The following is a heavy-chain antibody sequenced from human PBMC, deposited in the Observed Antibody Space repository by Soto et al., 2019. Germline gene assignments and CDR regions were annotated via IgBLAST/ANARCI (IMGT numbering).Heavy chain of an antibody. J-gene: IGHJ4*02. CDR1: GAPISGSVW. CDR3: ARKAWVRFTF. CDR2: VFHSGGA. D-gene: IGHD3-16*01. V-gene: IGHV4-4*02. Sequence: SETLSLTCAVSGAPISGSVWWTWVRQPPGKGLEWIGEVFHSGGANYNPSLKSRVSMSVDTSRSQFSLELHSVTAADTAVYYCARKAWVRFTFCGQGIMVTLS.